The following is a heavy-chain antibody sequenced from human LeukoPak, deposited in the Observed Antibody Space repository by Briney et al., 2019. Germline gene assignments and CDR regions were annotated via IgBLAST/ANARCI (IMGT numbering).Heavy chain of an antibody. V-gene: IGHV3-30*02. Sequence: PGRSLRLSCAASEFSFRSYGMHWVRQAPGKGLEWVAFIRYDGSNKYYADSVKGRFTISRDNSKNTLYLQMNSLRAEDTAVYYCAKSITIFGVGYYMDVWGKGTTVTVSS. CDR3: AKSITIFGVGYYMDV. CDR2: IRYDGSNK. CDR1: EFSFRSYG. D-gene: IGHD3-3*01. J-gene: IGHJ6*03.